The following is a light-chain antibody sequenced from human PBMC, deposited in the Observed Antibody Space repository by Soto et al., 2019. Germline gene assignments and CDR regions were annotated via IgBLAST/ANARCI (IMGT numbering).Light chain of an antibody. CDR3: QQFGSSPIT. Sequence: VFTQSPCTLSFSPGERATLSCRASQSVRSSYFAWYQQRPGQAPRLLFSDASTRATGIPDRFSCSGSGRDFTLTISRLEPEDSALYYCQQFGSSPITFGQGTRLEIK. J-gene: IGKJ5*01. V-gene: IGKV3-20*01. CDR1: QSVRSSY. CDR2: DAS.